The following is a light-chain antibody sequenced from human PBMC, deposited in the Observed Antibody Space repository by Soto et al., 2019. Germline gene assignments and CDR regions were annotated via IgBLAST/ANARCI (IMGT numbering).Light chain of an antibody. CDR2: DVS. Sequence: QSALTQPRSVSGSPGQSVTISCTGTSSDVGTYDFVSWYQQHPGKAPRLMIFDVSERPSGVPDRFSGSKSGNTASLTISGLQAEDEADYYCSSYTSSSTVFGTGTKVTVL. CDR3: SSYTSSSTV. V-gene: IGLV2-11*01. CDR1: SSDVGTYDF. J-gene: IGLJ1*01.